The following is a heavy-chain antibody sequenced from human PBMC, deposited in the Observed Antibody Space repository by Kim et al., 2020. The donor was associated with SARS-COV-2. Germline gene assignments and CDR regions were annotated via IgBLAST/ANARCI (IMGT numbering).Heavy chain of an antibody. Sequence: SETLSLTCTISGGSISVYYWNWIRQSLGKGLEWIGYISDIASTNYNPSLKSRVTISVDRSKNQFSLSLKSVTAADTALYYCVRDLGYCSTPSCSPMGHWGQGTLVTVSS. CDR1: GGSISVYY. CDR2: ISDIAST. CDR3: VRDLGYCSTPSCSPMGH. V-gene: IGHV4-59*01. D-gene: IGHD2-2*01. J-gene: IGHJ1*01.